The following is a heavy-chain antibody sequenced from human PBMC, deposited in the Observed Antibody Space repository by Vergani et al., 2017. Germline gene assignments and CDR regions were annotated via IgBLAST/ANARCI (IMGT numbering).Heavy chain of an antibody. CDR3: AREAALGYCSGGSCHSGGLTPSMDV. D-gene: IGHD2-15*01. CDR1: DFISNGHY. V-gene: IGHV4-59*11. J-gene: IGHJ6*02. Sequence: QVQLQESGPGLVKPSETLSLICDVFDFISNGHYWGWIRQPPGKGLEWIGYIYYSGSTNYNPSLKSRVTISVDTSKNQFSLKLSSVTAADTAVYYCAREAALGYCSGGSCHSGGLTPSMDVWGQGTTVTVSS. CDR2: IYYSGST.